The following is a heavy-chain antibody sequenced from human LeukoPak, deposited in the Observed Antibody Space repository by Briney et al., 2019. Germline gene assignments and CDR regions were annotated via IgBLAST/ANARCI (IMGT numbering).Heavy chain of an antibody. CDR1: GFTFSSYA. CDR2: ISSNGGST. J-gene: IGHJ4*02. CDR3: AREGWDASSSWYSEPTPYFDY. D-gene: IGHD6-13*01. Sequence: GGSLRLSCAASGFTFSSYAMHWVRQAPGKGLEYVSAISSNGGSTYYANSVKGRFTISRDNPKNTLYLQMGSLRAEDMAVYYCAREGWDASSSWYSEPTPYFDYWGQGTLVTVSS. V-gene: IGHV3-64*01.